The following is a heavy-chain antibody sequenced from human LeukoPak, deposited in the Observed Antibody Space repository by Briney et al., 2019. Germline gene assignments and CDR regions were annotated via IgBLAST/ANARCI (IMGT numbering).Heavy chain of an antibody. CDR3: AKVGLSVGTIVAPDY. CDR2: ISSSGGST. J-gene: IGHJ4*02. Sequence: GGSLRLSCAASGFTFSNYGMTWVRQAPGKGLEWVSSISSSGGSTYYADSVKGRFTISRDNSKNTLYLQMNSLRAEDTALYHCAKVGLSVGTIVAPDYWGQGPLVTVSS. V-gene: IGHV3-23*01. D-gene: IGHD6-13*01. CDR1: GFTFSNYG.